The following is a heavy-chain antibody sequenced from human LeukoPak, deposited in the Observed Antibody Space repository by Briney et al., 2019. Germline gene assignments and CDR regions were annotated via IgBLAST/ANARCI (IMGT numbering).Heavy chain of an antibody. CDR3: AKGRGLDSGYDYILDY. CDR1: GFTFSSYA. D-gene: IGHD5-12*01. J-gene: IGHJ4*02. CDR2: ISNDGRNL. Sequence: GGSLRLSCAASGFTFSSYAMHWVRQAPGKGLKWVAVISNDGRNLHYADSVKGRFTISRDNSKNTLWLQMNSLRDEDTAMYYCAKGRGLDSGYDYILDYWGQGTLVTVSS. V-gene: IGHV3-30*18.